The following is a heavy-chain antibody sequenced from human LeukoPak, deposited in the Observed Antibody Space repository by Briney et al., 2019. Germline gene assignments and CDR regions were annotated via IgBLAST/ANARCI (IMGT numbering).Heavy chain of an antibody. Sequence: PSETLSLTCAVSGGSISSSSYYWGWIRQPPGKGLEWIGSIYYSGSTYYNPSLKSRVTISVDTPKNQFSLKLSSVTAADTAVYYCARHYCSGGSCVGVLVTFDYWGQGTLVTVSS. J-gene: IGHJ4*02. CDR2: IYYSGST. CDR1: GGSISSSSYY. D-gene: IGHD2-15*01. CDR3: ARHYCSGGSCVGVLVTFDY. V-gene: IGHV4-39*01.